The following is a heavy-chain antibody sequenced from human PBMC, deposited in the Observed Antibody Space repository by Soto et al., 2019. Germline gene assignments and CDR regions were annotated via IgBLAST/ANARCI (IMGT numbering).Heavy chain of an antibody. Sequence: QVQLVESGGGVVQPGRSLRLSCAASGFTFSSYGMHWVRQAPGKGLEWVAVISYDGSNKYYADSVKGRFTISRDNSKNALYLQMNRLRAEDTGVYYCAKPPGGWYPPFDYWGQGTLVTVSS. V-gene: IGHV3-30*18. CDR1: GFTFSSYG. D-gene: IGHD6-19*01. CDR3: AKPPGGWYPPFDY. J-gene: IGHJ4*02. CDR2: ISYDGSNK.